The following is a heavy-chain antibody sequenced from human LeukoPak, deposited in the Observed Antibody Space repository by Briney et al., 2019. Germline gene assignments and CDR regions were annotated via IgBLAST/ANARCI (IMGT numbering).Heavy chain of an antibody. CDR1: GFTFSSYA. Sequence: PGGSLRLSCAASGFTFSSYAMTWVRQAPGKGLEWVSGIRAGGGSTYFADSVRGRFTFFTDNSKNTLYLQMNSLRDEDAAIYYCAKDGGSGMGFDPWGQETLVTVSS. J-gene: IGHJ5*02. CDR2: IRAGGGST. V-gene: IGHV3-23*01. CDR3: AKDGGSGMGFDP. D-gene: IGHD3-10*01.